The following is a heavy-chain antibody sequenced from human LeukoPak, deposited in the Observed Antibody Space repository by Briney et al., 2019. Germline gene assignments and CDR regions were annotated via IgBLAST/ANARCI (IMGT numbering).Heavy chain of an antibody. J-gene: IGHJ4*02. V-gene: IGHV3-33*01. Sequence: GGSLRLSCAASGFTFSSYGMHWVRQAPGKGLEWVAVIWYDGSNKYFADSVKGRFTISRDNPKNTLYLQMNSLRAEDTAVYYCARDSAIFGVVNYYFDYWGQGTLVTVSS. D-gene: IGHD3-3*01. CDR2: IWYDGSNK. CDR1: GFTFSSYG. CDR3: ARDSAIFGVVNYYFDY.